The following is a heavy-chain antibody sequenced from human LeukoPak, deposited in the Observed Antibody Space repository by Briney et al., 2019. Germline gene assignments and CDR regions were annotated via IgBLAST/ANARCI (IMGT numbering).Heavy chain of an antibody. V-gene: IGHV1-18*01. J-gene: IGHJ4*02. Sequence: ASVKVSCKASGYTFTNYGISWVRQAPGQGLEWMGWISAYSGNTNYAQKLQGRVTMTTDTSTNTAYMELRSLRSDDTAVYYCARDPPHSGGPTSPCFEYWGQGTLVTVPS. D-gene: IGHD6-19*01. CDR1: GYTFTNYG. CDR2: ISAYSGNT. CDR3: ARDPPHSGGPTSPCFEY.